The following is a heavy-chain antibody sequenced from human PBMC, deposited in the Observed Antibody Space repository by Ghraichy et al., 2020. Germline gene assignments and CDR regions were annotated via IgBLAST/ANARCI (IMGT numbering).Heavy chain of an antibody. Sequence: ASVKVSCKASGYTFTDYFIHWVRQAPGQGLEWMGWIDPKSGDTKYVQHFEGRVTMTRDTSTTTVHVELRGLRSEDTAVYYCARVLGDWTPSLAYGMDVWGQGTTVTVSS. V-gene: IGHV1-2*02. J-gene: IGHJ6*02. D-gene: IGHD2-21*02. CDR1: GYTFTDYF. CDR2: IDPKSGDT. CDR3: ARVLGDWTPSLAYGMDV.